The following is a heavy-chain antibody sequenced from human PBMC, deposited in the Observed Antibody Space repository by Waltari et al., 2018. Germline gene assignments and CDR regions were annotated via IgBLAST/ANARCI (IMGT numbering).Heavy chain of an antibody. CDR3: ARAGGYIDY. CDR2: ISYDGSNK. J-gene: IGHJ4*02. V-gene: IGHV3-30-3*01. Sequence: QVQLVESGGGVVQPGRSLRLSCAAYGFTFSSYAMPWVRQAPGKGLEWVAVISYDGSNKYYADSVKGRFTISRDNSKNTLYLQMNSLRAEDTAVYYCARAGGYIDYWGQGTLVTVSS. D-gene: IGHD1-26*01. CDR1: GFTFSSYA.